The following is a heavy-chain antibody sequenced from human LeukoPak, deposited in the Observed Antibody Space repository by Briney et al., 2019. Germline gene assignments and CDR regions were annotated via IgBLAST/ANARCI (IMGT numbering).Heavy chain of an antibody. D-gene: IGHD1-1*01. CDR3: AKMVMEFYTSSYYFDY. Sequence: PGGSLRLSRAVSGFTFSSYPMNWVRQAPGKGLEWVSGISGCGACTHYEDSVKGRFTNSRDNSKNTLYLQMNSLRAEDTAVYYCAKMVMEFYTSSYYFDYWGEGTLVTVSS. CDR2: ISGCGACT. J-gene: IGHJ4*02. V-gene: IGHV3-23*01. CDR1: GFTFSSYP.